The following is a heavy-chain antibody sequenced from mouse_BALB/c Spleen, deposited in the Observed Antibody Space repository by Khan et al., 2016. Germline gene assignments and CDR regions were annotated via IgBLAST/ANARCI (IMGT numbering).Heavy chain of an antibody. Sequence: QIQLVQSGPELKKPGETVKISCKASGYAFTNYGMNWVKQAPGKGLKWMGWINTNTGEPTYAEEFKGRFAFSVETSASTAYLQINNLKNEDTATYYCAEGCYGSYCVAYWGQGTLVTVSA. J-gene: IGHJ3*01. CDR3: AEGCYGSYCVAY. D-gene: IGHD1-1*01. CDR2: INTNTGEP. V-gene: IGHV9-3*02. CDR1: GYAFTNYG.